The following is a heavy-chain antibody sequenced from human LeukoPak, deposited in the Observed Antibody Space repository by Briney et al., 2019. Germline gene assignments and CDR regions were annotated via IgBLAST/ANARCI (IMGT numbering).Heavy chain of an antibody. D-gene: IGHD6-19*01. V-gene: IGHV3-21*01. CDR2: LTSSSSYK. CDR3: ARDSGIAVAGLGY. CDR1: GFTFSNYN. J-gene: IGHJ4*02. Sequence: PGGSLRLSCAAPGFTFSNYNMNWVRQAPGKGLEWISSLTSSSSYKFYADSVKGRFTISRDNAKNTLYLQMNSLRAEDTAVYYCARDSGIAVAGLGYWGQGTLVTVSS.